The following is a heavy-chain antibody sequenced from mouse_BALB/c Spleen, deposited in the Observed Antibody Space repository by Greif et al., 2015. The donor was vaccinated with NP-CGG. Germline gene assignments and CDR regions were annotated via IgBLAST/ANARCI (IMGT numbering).Heavy chain of an antibody. D-gene: IGHD2-1*01. Sequence: EVKLVESGGGLVQPGGSRKLSCAASGFTFSSFGMHWVRQAPEKGLEWVAYISSGSSTIYYADTVKGRFTISRDNPKNTLFLQMTSLRSEDTAMYYCARYGNYAMDYWGQGTLVTVSS. CDR1: GFTFSSFG. J-gene: IGHJ4*01. CDR2: ISSGSSTI. V-gene: IGHV5-17*02. CDR3: ARYGNYAMDY.